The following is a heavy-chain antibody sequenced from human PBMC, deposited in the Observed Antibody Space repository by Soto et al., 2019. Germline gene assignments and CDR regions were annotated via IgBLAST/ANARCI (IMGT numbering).Heavy chain of an antibody. J-gene: IGHJ4*02. CDR3: ASLAGGYDFWSGYYYFDY. CDR2: INYSGST. D-gene: IGHD3-3*01. V-gene: IGHV4-61*01. Sequence: SETLSLTCTASGGSVSSGHYYWSWIRQSPGKGLEWIGHINYSGSTNSNPSLKSRVSISVDTSKNQFSLNLSSVTAADTAVYYCASLAGGYDFWSGYYYFDYWGQGTLVTVSS. CDR1: GGSVSSGHYY.